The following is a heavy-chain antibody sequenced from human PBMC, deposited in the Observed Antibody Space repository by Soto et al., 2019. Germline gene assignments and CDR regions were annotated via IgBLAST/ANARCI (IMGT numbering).Heavy chain of an antibody. CDR1: CGSISSCGYY. J-gene: IGHJ6*02. D-gene: IGHD4-17*01. V-gene: IGHV4-31*03. CDR2: IYYSGST. CDR3: ARAEDYGDYRFMDV. Sequence: PLETLSLTCTVSCGSISSCGYYWSWIRQHPGKGLEWIGYIYYSGSTYYNPSLKSRVTISVDTSKNQFSLKLSSVTAADTAVYYCARAEDYGDYRFMDVWGQGTTVTVSS.